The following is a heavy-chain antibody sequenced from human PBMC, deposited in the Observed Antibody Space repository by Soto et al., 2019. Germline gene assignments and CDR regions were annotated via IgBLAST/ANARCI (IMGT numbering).Heavy chain of an antibody. V-gene: IGHV3-74*01. D-gene: IGHD3-22*01. Sequence: EVQLVESGGGLVQPGGSLRLSCVTSGFTFSKNWMHWVRQAPGKGLVWVSRINSDGNSTSYADSVKGRFTISRDNAKNTLYLQMNSLRAEDTALYYCAKLGVTTPFDYWCQGTLVTVSS. J-gene: IGHJ4*02. CDR3: AKLGVTTPFDY. CDR2: INSDGNST. CDR1: GFTFSKNW.